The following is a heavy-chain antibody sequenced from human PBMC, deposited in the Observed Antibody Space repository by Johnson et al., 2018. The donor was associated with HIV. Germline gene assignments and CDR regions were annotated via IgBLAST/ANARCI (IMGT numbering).Heavy chain of an antibody. CDR3: GKDRNDGSGSYPDALNI. D-gene: IGHD3-10*01. Sequence: VQLVESGGGLVQPGRSLRLSCAASGFTFDDYAMHWVRQAPGKGLEWVSGISWNSGSIGYADSVKGRFTISRDNAKNSLFLQMNSLRAEDTALYYCGKDRNDGSGSYPDALNIWGQGTMVTVSS. V-gene: IGHV3-9*01. CDR2: ISWNSGSI. CDR1: GFTFDDYA. J-gene: IGHJ3*02.